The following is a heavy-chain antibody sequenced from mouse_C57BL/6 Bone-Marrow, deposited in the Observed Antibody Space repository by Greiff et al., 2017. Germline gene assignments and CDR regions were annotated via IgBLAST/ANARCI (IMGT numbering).Heavy chain of an antibody. CDR3: ARSGDYDGNYLDY. D-gene: IGHD2-4*01. Sequence: QVQLQQSGAELARPGASVKLSCKASGYTFTSYGISWVKQRTGQGLEWIGEIYPRSGNTYYNEKFKGKATLTADKSSSTAYMELRSLTSEDSAVYFCARSGDYDGNYLDYWGQGTTRTVSS. V-gene: IGHV1-81*01. CDR1: GYTFTSYG. J-gene: IGHJ2*01. CDR2: IYPRSGNT.